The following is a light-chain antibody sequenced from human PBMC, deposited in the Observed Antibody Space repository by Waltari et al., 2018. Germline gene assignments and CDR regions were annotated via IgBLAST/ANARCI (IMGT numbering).Light chain of an antibody. CDR1: QDILYSSNNKNY. CDR3: QQYYKTPS. V-gene: IGKV4-1*01. J-gene: IGKJ4*01. CDR2: WAS. Sequence: DIVMTQSPGSLVVSPGEGATLNCKSGQDILYSSNNKNYLTWYQHKPGQSPKLLFYWASTRASGVPDRFSGSGSGTDFTLTISRVQADDAAIYYCQQYYKTPSFGGGTMLEI.